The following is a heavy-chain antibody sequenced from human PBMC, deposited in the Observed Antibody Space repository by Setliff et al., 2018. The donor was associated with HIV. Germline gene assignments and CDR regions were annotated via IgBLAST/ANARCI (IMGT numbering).Heavy chain of an antibody. CDR1: GDSVSSRSYY. D-gene: IGHD3-3*01. V-gene: IGHV4-39*01. CDR2: IYFNGIT. CDR3: VTVVQDDLGVALFDY. J-gene: IGHJ4*02. Sequence: PSETLSLTCSVSGDSVSSRSYYWGWIRQSPGKGLEWIGSIYFNGITHDNPSLKSRVTTSVDTSKNQFSLNLDSVTAGDTGFYYCVTVVQDDLGVALFDYWGPGILVTVSS.